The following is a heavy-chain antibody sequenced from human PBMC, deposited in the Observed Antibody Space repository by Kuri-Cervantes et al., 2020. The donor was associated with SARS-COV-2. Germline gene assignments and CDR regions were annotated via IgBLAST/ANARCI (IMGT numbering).Heavy chain of an antibody. Sequence: GESLKISCAASGFTFSSYGMHWVRQAPGKGLEWVAVIWYDGSNKYCADSVKGRFTISRDNSKNTLYLQMNSLSAEDTAVYYCARDMACTSTSCYGSDYWGQGTLVTVSS. CDR2: IWYDGSNK. V-gene: IGHV3-33*08. CDR3: ARDMACTSTSCYGSDY. CDR1: GFTFSSYG. J-gene: IGHJ4*02. D-gene: IGHD2-2*01.